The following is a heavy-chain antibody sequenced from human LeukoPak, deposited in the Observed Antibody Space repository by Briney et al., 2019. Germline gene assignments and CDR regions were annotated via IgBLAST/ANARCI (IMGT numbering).Heavy chain of an antibody. D-gene: IGHD3-10*01. V-gene: IGHV5-51*01. Sequence: GESLKISCRTSGYSFTFYWVGWVRQMPGRGLEWMGIIYPGNSNTRYSPSFQGQVTISADKSTSTAYLQWSSLQASDTAIYYCATGGITMVRGDQFDYWGQGILVTVSS. CDR1: GYSFTFYW. CDR3: ATGGITMVRGDQFDY. CDR2: IYPGNSNT. J-gene: IGHJ4*02.